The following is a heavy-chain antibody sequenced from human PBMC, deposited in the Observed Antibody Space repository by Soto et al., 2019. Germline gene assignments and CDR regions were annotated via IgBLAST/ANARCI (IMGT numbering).Heavy chain of an antibody. CDR1: GFTFSTYG. D-gene: IGHD1-26*01. CDR2: MGNDGITT. CDR3: ANEIQWELDAFDI. J-gene: IGHJ3*02. Sequence: QVQLVESGGGVVQPGRSLRLSCAASGFTFSTYGMHWVRQAPGKGLEWVAVMGNDGITTFYADSVKGRFTISRDNSKNTLFLQMNSLRADDTAVYYCANEIQWELDAFDIWGQGTKVTVSS. V-gene: IGHV3-30*18.